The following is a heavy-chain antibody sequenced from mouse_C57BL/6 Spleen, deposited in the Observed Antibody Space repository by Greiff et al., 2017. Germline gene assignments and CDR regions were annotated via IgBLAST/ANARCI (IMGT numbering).Heavy chain of an antibody. J-gene: IGHJ2*01. CDR2: ISSTSSNSET. D-gene: IGHD1-1*01. CDR1: GYTFTTYA. Sequence: EVQLVESGGGLVQPKGSLKLSCAASGYTFTTYAMHWVRQAPGQGLEWVARISSTSSNSETYYADSVKDSFTISRDDSQRALYLQMSNLKAEDTAVYYCVRGDGSGYFDYWGQGTTLTVSS. CDR3: VRGDGSGYFDY. V-gene: IGHV10-3*01.